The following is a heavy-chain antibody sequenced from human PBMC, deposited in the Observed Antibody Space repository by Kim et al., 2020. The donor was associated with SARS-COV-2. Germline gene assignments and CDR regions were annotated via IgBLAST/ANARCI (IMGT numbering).Heavy chain of an antibody. V-gene: IGHV3-30*04. D-gene: IGHD2-2*01. CDR2: ISYDGSNK. CDR3: ARDLDIVVVPAAMPYYYYGMDV. Sequence: GGSLRLSCAASGFTFSSYAMHWVRQAPGKGLEWVAVISYDGSNKYYADSVKGRFTISRDNSKNTLYLQMNSLRAEDTAVYYCARDLDIVVVPAAMPYYYYGMDVWGQGTTVTVSS. J-gene: IGHJ6*02. CDR1: GFTFSSYA.